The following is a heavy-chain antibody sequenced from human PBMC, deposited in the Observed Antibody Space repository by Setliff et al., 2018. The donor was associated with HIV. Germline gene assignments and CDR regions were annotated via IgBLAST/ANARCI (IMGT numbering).Heavy chain of an antibody. CDR2: INPGGGST. J-gene: IGHJ4*02. V-gene: IGHV1-46*01. D-gene: IGHD3-9*01. Sequence: ASVKVSCKASGYTFTSYYMHWVRQAPGQGLEWIGIINPGGGSTNYAQKFQGRVTITTDESTTTAYMELSSLRSEDTALYYCAGSILTGYYTFGADYWGQGTLVTVSS. CDR3: AGSILTGYYTFGADY. CDR1: GYTFTSYY.